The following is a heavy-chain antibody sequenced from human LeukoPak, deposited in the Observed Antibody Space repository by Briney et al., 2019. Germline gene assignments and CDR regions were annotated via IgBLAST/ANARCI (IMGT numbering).Heavy chain of an antibody. J-gene: IGHJ3*01. Sequence: PSETLSLTCTVSGYSISSGYYWGWIRQSPGKGLECIATIFHSGSIYYSPSLKSRVTLSVDTSKNQFFLKLNSVNAADTAVYYCARMGVSYYYDSSTYYPLAFDVWGQGTVVTVSS. V-gene: IGHV4-38-2*02. D-gene: IGHD3-22*01. CDR2: IFHSGSI. CDR1: GYSISSGYY. CDR3: ARMGVSYYYDSSTYYPLAFDV.